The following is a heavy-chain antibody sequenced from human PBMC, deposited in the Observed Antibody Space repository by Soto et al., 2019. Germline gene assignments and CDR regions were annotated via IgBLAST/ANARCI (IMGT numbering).Heavy chain of an antibody. D-gene: IGHD3-3*01. CDR2: IDWDGDK. CDR3: ARIVTIYKDSDGMDV. Sequence: SGPTLVNPTQTLTLTCTFSGFSLNTRGMCVSWIRQPPGKALEWLALIDWDGDKFYSASLTTRLTISKDTSKNQVVLRMTNMDPVDTATYYCARIVTIYKDSDGMDVCGQGTTVTVSS. J-gene: IGHJ6*02. CDR1: GFSLNTRGMC. V-gene: IGHV2-70*01.